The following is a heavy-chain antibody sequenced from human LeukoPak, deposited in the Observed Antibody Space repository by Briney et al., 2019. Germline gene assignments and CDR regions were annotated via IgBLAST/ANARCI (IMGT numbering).Heavy chain of an antibody. Sequence: SETLSLTCIVSGGSFSSHYWSWIRLSAGKGPEWIGRIHTTGSTNYNPSLRSRVTMSVDTSKNQFSLKLTSVTAADTAVYYCARDRTGYIGYEGDPFDIWGQGTMVTVSS. CDR3: ARDRTGYIGYEGDPFDI. J-gene: IGHJ3*02. CDR1: GGSFSSHY. D-gene: IGHD5-12*01. CDR2: IHTTGST. V-gene: IGHV4-4*07.